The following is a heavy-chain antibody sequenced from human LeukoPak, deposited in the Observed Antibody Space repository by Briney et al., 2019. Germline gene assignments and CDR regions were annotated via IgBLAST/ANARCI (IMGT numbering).Heavy chain of an antibody. CDR2: IYYSGST. J-gene: IGHJ4*02. CDR3: ARERREQLLPPYTRLVTYFDY. CDR1: GGSISSSSYY. D-gene: IGHD1-26*01. V-gene: IGHV4-39*07. Sequence: SETLSLTCTVSGGSISSSSYYWGWIRQPPGKGLEWIGSIYYSGSTYYNPSLKSRVTISVDTSKNQLSLKLRSVTAADTAVYYCARERREQLLPPYTRLVTYFDYWGQGTLVTVSS.